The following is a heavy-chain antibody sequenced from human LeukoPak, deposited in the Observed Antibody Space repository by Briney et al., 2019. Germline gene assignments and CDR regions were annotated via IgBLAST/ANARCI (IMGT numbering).Heavy chain of an antibody. D-gene: IGHD6-13*01. Sequence: ASETLSLTCTVSGGSISSTRHYWGWIRQPPGKGLEWIGSIYYSGSTYYNPSLKSRVTISVDTSKNQFSLRLSSVTAADMAVYFCARLGYSVSWTDCWGQGTLVTVSS. J-gene: IGHJ4*02. CDR2: IYYSGST. V-gene: IGHV4-39*01. CDR3: ARLGYSVSWTDC. CDR1: GGSISSTRHY.